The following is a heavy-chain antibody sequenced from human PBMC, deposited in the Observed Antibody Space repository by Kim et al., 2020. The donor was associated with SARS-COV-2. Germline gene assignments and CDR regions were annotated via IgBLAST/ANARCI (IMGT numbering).Heavy chain of an antibody. Sequence: GGSLRLSCAASGFTFSSYGMHWVRQAPGKGLEWVAVISYDGSNKYYADSVKGRFTISRDNSKNTLYLQMNSLRAEDTAVYYCAKLLYSGSYYAGGAFDIWGQGTMVTVSS. D-gene: IGHD1-26*01. CDR3: AKLLYSGSYYAGGAFDI. J-gene: IGHJ3*02. CDR2: ISYDGSNK. CDR1: GFTFSSYG. V-gene: IGHV3-30*18.